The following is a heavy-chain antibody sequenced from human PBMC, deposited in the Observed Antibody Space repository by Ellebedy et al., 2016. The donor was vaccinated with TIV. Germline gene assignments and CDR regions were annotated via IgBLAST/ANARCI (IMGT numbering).Heavy chain of an antibody. D-gene: IGHD1-14*01. CDR3: ARQTNGPLYYFDY. CDR2: IIPILGIA. J-gene: IGHJ4*02. V-gene: IGHV1-69*04. Sequence: SVKVSXKASGGTFSSYAISWVRQAPGQGLEWMGRIIPILGIANYAQKFQGRVTITADKSTSTAYMELSSLRSEDTAVYYCARQTNGPLYYFDYWGQGTLVTVSS. CDR1: GGTFSSYA.